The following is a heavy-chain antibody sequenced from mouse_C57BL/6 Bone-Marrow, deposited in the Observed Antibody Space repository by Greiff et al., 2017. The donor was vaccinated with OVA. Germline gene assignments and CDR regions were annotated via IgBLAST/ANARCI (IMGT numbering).Heavy chain of an antibody. D-gene: IGHD2-3*01. V-gene: IGHV14-4*01. Sequence: VQLQQSGAELVRPGASVKLSCTASGFNFTDDYMHWVKQRPEQGLEWIGCIDPGTGDTYYTQKFKGKATITADTSSNTAYLQLSSLTSEDTAVYYCTTHDCCFYYAMDYWGQGTSVTVSS. CDR2: IDPGTGDT. CDR1: GFNFTDDY. CDR3: TTHDCCFYYAMDY. J-gene: IGHJ4*01.